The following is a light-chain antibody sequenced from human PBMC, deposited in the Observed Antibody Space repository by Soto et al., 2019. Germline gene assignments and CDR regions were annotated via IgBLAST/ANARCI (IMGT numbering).Light chain of an antibody. CDR2: EIS. V-gene: IGKV3-20*01. Sequence: DIVLTQSPVTLSLSPGERATLSCRASQTVDNNYLAWFQQKPGQAPRLLIYEISRRATGVPDRFGGTGSGTDFTLTISRLEPEDFAVYYCQQSSHSPLTFGGGTRVEIK. CDR1: QTVDNNY. J-gene: IGKJ4*01. CDR3: QQSSHSPLT.